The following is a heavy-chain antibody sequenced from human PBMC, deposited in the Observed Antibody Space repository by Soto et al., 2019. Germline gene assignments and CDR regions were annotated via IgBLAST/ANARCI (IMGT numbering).Heavy chain of an antibody. CDR3: ASLHSYYDFWSGYSLNRRGGRET. V-gene: IGHV4-39*01. CDR1: GGSISSSSYY. J-gene: IGHJ5*02. Sequence: SETLSLTCTVSGGSISSSSYYWGWIRQPPGKGLEWIGSIYYSGSTYYNPSLKSRVTISVDTSKNQFSLKLSSVTAADTAVYYCASLHSYYDFWSGYSLNRRGGRETWGQGTLVTVSS. D-gene: IGHD3-3*01. CDR2: IYYSGST.